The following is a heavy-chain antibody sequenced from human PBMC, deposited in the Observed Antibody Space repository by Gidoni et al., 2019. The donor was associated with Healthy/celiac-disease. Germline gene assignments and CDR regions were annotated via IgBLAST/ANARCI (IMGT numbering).Heavy chain of an antibody. V-gene: IGHV3-30*18. CDR3: AKDSSYWFGELS. CDR1: GFTFSRYG. J-gene: IGHJ4*02. CDR2: ISYDGSNK. D-gene: IGHD3-10*01. Sequence: QVQLVESGGGVVQPGRSWRLSCAASGFTFSRYGMHWVRQAPGEGLEWVAVISYDGSNKYYADSVKGRFTISRDNSKNTLYLQMNSLRAEDTAVYYCAKDSSYWFGELSWGQGTLVTVSS.